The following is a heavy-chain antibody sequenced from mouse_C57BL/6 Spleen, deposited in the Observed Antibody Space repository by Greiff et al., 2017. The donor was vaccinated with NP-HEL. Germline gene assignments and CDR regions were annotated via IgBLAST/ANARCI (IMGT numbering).Heavy chain of an antibody. CDR3: GRRGEWLHYFDY. D-gene: IGHD2-2*01. J-gene: IGHJ2*01. CDR1: GYTFTSYW. Sequence: QVQLQQPGAELVRPGTSVKLSCKASGYTFTSYWMHWVKQRPGQGLEWIGVIDPSDSYTNYNQKFKGKATLTVDTSSSTAYMQLSSLTSEDSAVYYCGRRGEWLHYFDYWGKGTTLTVSS. CDR2: IDPSDSYT. V-gene: IGHV1-59*01.